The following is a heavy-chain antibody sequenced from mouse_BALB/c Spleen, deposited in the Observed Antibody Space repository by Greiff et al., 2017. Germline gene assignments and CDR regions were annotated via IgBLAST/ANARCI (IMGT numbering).Heavy chain of an antibody. J-gene: IGHJ3*01. V-gene: IGHV1-4*01. CDR3: ARGNYGYGDWFAY. D-gene: IGHD1-2*01. CDR1: GYTFPSYT. CDR2: INPSSGYT. Sequence: VQLQQSGAELARPGASVKMSCKASGYTFPSYTMHWVNQRPGQGLEWIGYINPSSGYTNYNQKFKDKATLTADKSSSTAYMQLSSLTSEDSAVYYCARGNYGYGDWFAYWGQGTLVTVSA.